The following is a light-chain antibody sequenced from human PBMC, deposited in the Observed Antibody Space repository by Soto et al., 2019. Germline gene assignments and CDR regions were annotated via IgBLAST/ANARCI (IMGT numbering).Light chain of an antibody. V-gene: IGKV3-15*01. J-gene: IGKJ2*01. Sequence: EVVLTQSPATLSVSPGDRATLSCRASQSVRRNLAWYQQKPGQAPSPLIYGASTRATGVPARFSGSGSATEFTLYISSLQSEDVAVYYCQQYGDWPPETFGQGTKLEI. CDR1: QSVRRN. CDR3: QQYGDWPPET. CDR2: GAS.